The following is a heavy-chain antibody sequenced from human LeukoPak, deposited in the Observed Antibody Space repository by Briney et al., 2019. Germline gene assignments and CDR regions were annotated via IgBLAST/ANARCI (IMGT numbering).Heavy chain of an antibody. CDR3: ARLLLSAFDY. Sequence: SETLSLTCTVSGGSISSSSYYWGWIRQPPGKGLEWIGSIYYSGSTYYNPSLKSRVTISVVTSKNQFSLKLSSVTAADTAVYYCARLLLSAFDYWGQGTLVTVSS. J-gene: IGHJ4*02. V-gene: IGHV4-39*01. D-gene: IGHD2/OR15-2a*01. CDR2: IYYSGST. CDR1: GGSISSSSYY.